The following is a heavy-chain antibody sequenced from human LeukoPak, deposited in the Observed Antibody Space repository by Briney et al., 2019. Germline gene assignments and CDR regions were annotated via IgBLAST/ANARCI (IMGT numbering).Heavy chain of an antibody. Sequence: ASVKVSCKASGGTFSNYAISWVRQAPGQGLEWMGGIVPIFGTSKYAQKFQDRVTITADESTSTAYMELSSLSSEDTVVYYCASAPFRYLTWFDTWGQGTLVTVSS. CDR1: GGTFSNYA. D-gene: IGHD2-2*01. CDR3: ASAPFRYLTWFDT. J-gene: IGHJ5*02. CDR2: IVPIFGTS. V-gene: IGHV1-69*13.